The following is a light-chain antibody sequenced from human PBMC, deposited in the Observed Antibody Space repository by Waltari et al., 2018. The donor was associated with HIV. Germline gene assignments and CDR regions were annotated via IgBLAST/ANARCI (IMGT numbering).Light chain of an antibody. Sequence: QSALTQPRSVSGSPGQSVTISCTGTSSDVGGYNYVSWYQHHPNKGPHLLLYDVTKRPSWVPDPFSGSKSGNTASLTISGLQAEDEADYFCCSYAGSSTLVFGGGTKLTVL. J-gene: IGLJ2*01. CDR3: CSYAGSSTLV. V-gene: IGLV2-11*01. CDR2: DVT. CDR1: SSDVGGYNY.